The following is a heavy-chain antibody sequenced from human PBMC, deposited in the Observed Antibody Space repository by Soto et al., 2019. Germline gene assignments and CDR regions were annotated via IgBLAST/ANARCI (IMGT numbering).Heavy chain of an antibody. Sequence: QVQLVQSGAEVKKPGASVKVSCKASGYTFTSYAMHWVRQAPGQRLEWMGWINAGNGNTKYSQKFQGRVTITRDTSASTAYMELGSLRSEDTAVYYCARDMGFGLSDYWGQGTLVNVSS. V-gene: IGHV1-3*01. J-gene: IGHJ4*02. CDR1: GYTFTSYA. CDR3: ARDMGFGLSDY. CDR2: INAGNGNT. D-gene: IGHD3-10*01.